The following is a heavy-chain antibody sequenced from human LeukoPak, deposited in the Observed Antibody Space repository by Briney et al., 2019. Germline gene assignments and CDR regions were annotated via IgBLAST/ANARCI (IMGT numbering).Heavy chain of an antibody. CDR1: GGSLSSGDYY. J-gene: IGHJ4*02. CDR3: ARVADYYGPPGALDY. V-gene: IGHV4-30-4*01. D-gene: IGHD3-10*01. CDR2: IYYSGNT. Sequence: SQTLSLTCTVSGGSLSSGDYYWSWIRQPPGKGLEWIGYIYYSGNTYHNPSLKSRVTISVDTSKNQFSLKVRSVTAADTAVYYCARVADYYGPPGALDYWGQGTLVTVSS.